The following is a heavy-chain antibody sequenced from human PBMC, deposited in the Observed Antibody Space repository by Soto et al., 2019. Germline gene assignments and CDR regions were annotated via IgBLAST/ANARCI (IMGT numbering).Heavy chain of an antibody. V-gene: IGHV3-74*01. J-gene: IGHJ4*02. CDR1: GFTFSSYW. CDR3: ARDLISGYYDSSGYYTN. D-gene: IGHD3-22*01. CDR2: INSDGSST. Sequence: EVQLVESGGGLVQPGGSLRLSCAASGFTFSSYWMHWVRQAPGKGLVWVSRINSDGSSTSYADSVKGRFTISRDNAKNTLYLQMNSLRAEDTAVYYCARDLISGYYDSSGYYTNWGQGTLVTVSS.